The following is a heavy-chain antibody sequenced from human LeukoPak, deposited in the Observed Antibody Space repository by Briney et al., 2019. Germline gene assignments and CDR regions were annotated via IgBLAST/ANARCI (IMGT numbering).Heavy chain of an antibody. V-gene: IGHV1-69*01. CDR3: ARVSNCSGGSCYSRYYYGMDV. Sequence: SVKVSCKASGGTFSSYAINWVRQAPGQGLEWMGGIIPIFGTANYAQKFQGRVTITADESTSTAYMELSSLRSEDTAVYYCARVSNCSGGSCYSRYYYGMDVWGQGTTVTVSS. CDR2: IIPIFGTA. D-gene: IGHD2-15*01. J-gene: IGHJ6*02. CDR1: GGTFSSYA.